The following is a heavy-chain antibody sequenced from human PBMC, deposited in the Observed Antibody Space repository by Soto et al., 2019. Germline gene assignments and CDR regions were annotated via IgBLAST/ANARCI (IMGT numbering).Heavy chain of an antibody. Sequence: SETLSLTCSVYGGSFSDYYWSWIRQPPGKGLEWIGEINHSGSTNYNPSLRSPVTISVDTSKNQFSLKVTSVTAADTAVYWCARDSRLVQIPSSNRYYYPGMDVWGQGTPVTVSS. D-gene: IGHD2-2*01. CDR2: INHSGST. CDR1: GGSFSDYY. V-gene: IGHV4-34*01. J-gene: IGHJ6*02. CDR3: ARDSRLVQIPSSNRYYYPGMDV.